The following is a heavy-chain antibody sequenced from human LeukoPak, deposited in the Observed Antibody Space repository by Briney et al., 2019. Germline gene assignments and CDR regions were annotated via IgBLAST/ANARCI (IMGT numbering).Heavy chain of an antibody. V-gene: IGHV3-30-3*01. CDR3: VRDPILGFPDYFDS. CDR1: GFIFTNYP. CDR2: MSSSGNTK. Sequence: PPGGSLRLSCAASGFIFTNYPLHWVRQTPDKRLECVAVMSSSGNTKYYADSVRGRFTVSRDNSKNTIYLQMSSLRVEDTAVYYCVRDPILGFPDYFDSWGQGTLVTVSS. J-gene: IGHJ4*02. D-gene: IGHD3-3*01.